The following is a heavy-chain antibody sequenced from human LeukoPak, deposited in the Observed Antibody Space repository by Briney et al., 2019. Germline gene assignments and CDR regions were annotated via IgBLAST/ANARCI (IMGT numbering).Heavy chain of an antibody. V-gene: IGHV4-4*02. CDR1: GDSISSTNW. CDR3: ARGYGPGY. D-gene: IGHD4-17*01. Sequence: SGTLSLTCAVSGDSISSTNWWNWVRQPPGKGLEWIGEIDHRGNTNYNPSLKSRVTISVDRPKNQFSLKLTSVTAADTAVYYCARGYGPGYWGQGTLVTVSA. CDR2: IDHRGNT. J-gene: IGHJ4*02.